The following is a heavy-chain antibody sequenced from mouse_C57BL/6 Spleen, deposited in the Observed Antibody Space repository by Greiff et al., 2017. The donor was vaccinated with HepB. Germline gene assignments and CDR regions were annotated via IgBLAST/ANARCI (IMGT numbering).Heavy chain of an antibody. Sequence: QVQLQQPGAELVMPGASVKLSCKASGYTFTSYWMHWVKQRPGQGLEWIGEIDPSDSYTNYNQKFKGKSTLTVDKSSSTAYMQLSSLTSEDSAVYYCARSREYGGYYWGQGTTLTVSS. D-gene: IGHD1-1*02. CDR1: GYTFTSYW. CDR3: ARSREYGGYY. V-gene: IGHV1-69*01. J-gene: IGHJ2*01. CDR2: IDPSDSYT.